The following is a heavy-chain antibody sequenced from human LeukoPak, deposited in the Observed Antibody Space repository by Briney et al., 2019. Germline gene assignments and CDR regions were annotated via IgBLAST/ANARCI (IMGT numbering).Heavy chain of an antibody. D-gene: IGHD6-13*01. J-gene: IGHJ5*02. CDR3: ARGSSSWYPANWFDP. V-gene: IGHV4-34*01. CDR1: GGSFSGYH. CDR2: INHSGST. Sequence: PSETLSLTCAVYGGSFSGYHWSWIRQPPGKGLEWIGEINHSGSTNYNPSLKSRVTISVDTSKNQFSLKLSSVTAADTAVYYCARGSSSWYPANWFDPWGQGTLVTVSS.